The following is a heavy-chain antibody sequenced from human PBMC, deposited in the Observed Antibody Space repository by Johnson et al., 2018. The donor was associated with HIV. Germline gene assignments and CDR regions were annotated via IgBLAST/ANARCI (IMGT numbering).Heavy chain of an antibody. CDR2: IKWNGGST. J-gene: IGHJ3*02. Sequence: VQLVESGGGLVKPGGSLRLSCAASRFIFDDYGMSWVRQAPGKRLQWVSGIKWNGGSTGYADSVKGRFTISRDNAKNSLYLQMNSLRAEDTAVDFCARDRPYYYDSSGLAPHDAFDIWGQGTMITVSS. CDR3: ARDRPYYYDSSGLAPHDAFDI. CDR1: RFIFDDYG. D-gene: IGHD3-22*01. V-gene: IGHV3-20*04.